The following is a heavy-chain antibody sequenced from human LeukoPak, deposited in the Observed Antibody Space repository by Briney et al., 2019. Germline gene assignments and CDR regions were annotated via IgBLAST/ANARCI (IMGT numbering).Heavy chain of an antibody. CDR1: GYTFTGYY. J-gene: IGHJ3*02. Sequence: ASVKVSCKASGYTFTGYYMHWVRQAPGQGLEWMGWINPNSGGTNYAQKFQGRVTMTRDTSISTAYMELSRLRSDDTAVYYCARGFRDTMIVVVIVGDAFDIWGQGTMVTVSS. CDR2: INPNSGGT. D-gene: IGHD3-22*01. V-gene: IGHV1-2*02. CDR3: ARGFRDTMIVVVIVGDAFDI.